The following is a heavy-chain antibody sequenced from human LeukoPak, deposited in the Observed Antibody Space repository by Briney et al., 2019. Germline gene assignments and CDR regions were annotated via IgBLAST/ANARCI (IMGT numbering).Heavy chain of an antibody. D-gene: IGHD1-1*01. CDR2: IIPIFGTA. CDR3: ARTSTGTRGGYDV. Sequence: SVNVSCKASGGTFTTYAISWVRQAPAQGLEWMGGIIPIFGTANYAQKFQGRVPITADKSTSTAYMDLGSLRFEDTAVYYCARTSTGTRGGYDVWGQGTLVTVSS. J-gene: IGHJ4*02. CDR1: GGTFTTYA. V-gene: IGHV1-69*06.